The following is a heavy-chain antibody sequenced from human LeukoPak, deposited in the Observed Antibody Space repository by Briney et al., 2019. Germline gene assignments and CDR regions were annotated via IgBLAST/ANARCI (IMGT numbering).Heavy chain of an antibody. CDR2: IQQDGSEK. Sequence: GGSLRLSCAASGFTFSRCGMSWVRQAPGKGLEWVANIQQDGSEKYYVDSVKGRFAISRDNAKNSLYLQMNSLRAEDTAIYYCARDKGGNSDSWGQGTQVTVSS. V-gene: IGHV3-7*01. CDR1: GFTFSRCG. J-gene: IGHJ4*02. CDR3: ARDKGGNSDS. D-gene: IGHD4-23*01.